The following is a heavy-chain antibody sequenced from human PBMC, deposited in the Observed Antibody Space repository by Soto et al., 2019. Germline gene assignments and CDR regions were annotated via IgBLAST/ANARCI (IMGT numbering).Heavy chain of an antibody. D-gene: IGHD3-16*01. CDR3: VSRIPSLVFDY. V-gene: IGHV3-53*01. J-gene: IGHJ4*01. CDR2: MYAGGDT. Sequence: AGGSLRRACGASALIVSYNYVGWVRQAPGRGLEWVSVMYAGGDTHYADSFKGRFTISRDKSENTLYLQMNSLRHEDTGVYFCVSRIPSLVFDYWGRGTLVTVSS. CDR1: ALIVSYNY.